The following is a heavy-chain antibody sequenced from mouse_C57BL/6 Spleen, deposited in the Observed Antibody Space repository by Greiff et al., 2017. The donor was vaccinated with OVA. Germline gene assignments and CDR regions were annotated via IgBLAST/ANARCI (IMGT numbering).Heavy chain of an antibody. Sequence: QVQLKESGPGLVAPSQSLSITCTVSGFSLTSYGVDWVRQSPGKGLAWLGVIWGVGSTNYNSALKSRLSISKDNSKSQVFLKMNSLQTDDTAMYYCASYGNYRFAYWGQGTLVTVSA. CDR2: IWGVGST. J-gene: IGHJ3*01. CDR1: GFSLTSYG. V-gene: IGHV2-6*01. D-gene: IGHD2-1*01. CDR3: ASYGNYRFAY.